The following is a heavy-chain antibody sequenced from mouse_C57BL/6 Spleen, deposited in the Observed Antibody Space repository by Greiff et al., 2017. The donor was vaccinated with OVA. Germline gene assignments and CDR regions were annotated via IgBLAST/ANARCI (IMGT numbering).Heavy chain of an antibody. Sequence: VQLQQSGPELVKPGASVKISCKASGYSFTDYNMNWVKQSNGKSLEWIGVINPNYGTTSYNQKFKGKATLTVDQSSSTAYMKLNSLTSEDSAVYYCARKNYGSSSYYAMDYWGQGTSVTVSS. CDR1: GYSFTDYN. D-gene: IGHD1-1*01. CDR3: ARKNYGSSSYYAMDY. J-gene: IGHJ4*01. CDR2: INPNYGTT. V-gene: IGHV1-39*01.